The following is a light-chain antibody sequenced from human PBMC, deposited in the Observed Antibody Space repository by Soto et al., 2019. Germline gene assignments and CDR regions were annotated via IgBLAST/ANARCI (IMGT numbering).Light chain of an antibody. CDR1: QSVDKH. V-gene: IGKV3-15*01. Sequence: LVLTQSPATLSVSPGDRATLSCRGSQSVDKHLHWYQQKLGQAPRLLIYGASTRATGIPATFSGSGSGTEFTLTIDSLQSEDFAVYYCQQYNNWPPLTFGQGTRLEIK. CDR2: GAS. J-gene: IGKJ5*01. CDR3: QQYNNWPPLT.